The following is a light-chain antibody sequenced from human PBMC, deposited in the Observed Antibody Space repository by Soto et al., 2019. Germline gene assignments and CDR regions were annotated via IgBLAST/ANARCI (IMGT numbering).Light chain of an antibody. V-gene: IGLV2-14*01. Sequence: QSALTQPASVSGSPGQSITISCTGTNSDVGGYNYVSWYQQHPGKAPKLMIYEVTYRPSGISNRFSGSKSGNTASLTISGLQAEDEADYYCGAYTSSNTRVFGTGTKLTVL. J-gene: IGLJ1*01. CDR2: EVT. CDR3: GAYTSSNTRV. CDR1: NSDVGGYNY.